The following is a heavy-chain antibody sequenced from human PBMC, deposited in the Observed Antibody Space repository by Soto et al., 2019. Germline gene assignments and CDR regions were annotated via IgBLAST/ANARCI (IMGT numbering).Heavy chain of an antibody. V-gene: IGHV1-69*01. CDR2: IIPIFGTA. Sequence: QVQLVQSGAEVKKPGSSVKVSCKASGGTFSSYAISWVRQAPGQGLEWMGGIIPIFGTANYAQKFQGRVTITADESTGTAYMERSSLRSEDTAVYYCARGSRYYDSSGYYPIDYYYYYGMDVWGQGTTVTVSS. CDR3: ARGSRYYDSSGYYPIDYYYYYGMDV. CDR1: GGTFSSYA. D-gene: IGHD3-22*01. J-gene: IGHJ6*02.